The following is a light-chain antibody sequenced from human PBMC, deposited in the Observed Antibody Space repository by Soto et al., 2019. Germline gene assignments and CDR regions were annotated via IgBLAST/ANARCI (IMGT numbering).Light chain of an antibody. V-gene: IGKV4-1*01. CDR3: QQYYSPPLN. Sequence: DIVMTQSPDSLAVSLGERATINCKSSQSVLYSSNHKNYLAWYQQKPGQPPKLFIYWASTREAGVPDRCSGSGSWTDFTLTISSLQAEDVAVYDCQQYYSPPLNFGGGTKVEIK. CDR2: WAS. CDR1: QSVLYSSNHKNY. J-gene: IGKJ4*01.